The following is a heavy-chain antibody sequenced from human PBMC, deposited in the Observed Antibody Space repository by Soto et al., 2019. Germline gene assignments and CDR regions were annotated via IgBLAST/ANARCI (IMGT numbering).Heavy chain of an antibody. CDR1: GFTFSSYG. V-gene: IGHV3-33*01. Sequence: GGSLRLSCAASGFTFSSYGMHWVRQAPGKGLEWVAVIWYDGSNKYYADSVKGRFTISRDNSKNTLYLQMNSLRAEDTAVYYCARGIGLNWFDPWGQGTLVTVSS. CDR2: IWYDGSNK. D-gene: IGHD2-15*01. CDR3: ARGIGLNWFDP. J-gene: IGHJ5*02.